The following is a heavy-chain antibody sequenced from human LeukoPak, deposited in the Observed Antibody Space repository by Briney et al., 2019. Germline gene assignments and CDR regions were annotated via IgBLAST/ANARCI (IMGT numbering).Heavy chain of an antibody. J-gene: IGHJ5*02. CDR3: ATLTHGSGSPQANWFDP. CDR2: FDPEDGET. CDR1: GYTLTELS. V-gene: IGHV1-24*01. D-gene: IGHD3-10*01. Sequence: ASVKVSCKVSGYTLTELSMHWVRQAPGKGLEWMGGFDPEDGETIYAQKLQGRVTMTEDTSTDTAYMELSSLRSEDTAVYYCATLTHGSGSPQANWFDPWGQGTLVTVSS.